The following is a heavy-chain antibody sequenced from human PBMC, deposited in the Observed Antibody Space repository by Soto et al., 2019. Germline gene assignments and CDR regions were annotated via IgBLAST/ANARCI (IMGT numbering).Heavy chain of an antibody. CDR1: GFPFTSYG. V-gene: IGHV1-18*01. CDR2: ISAYNGNT. Sequence: QVQLVQSGAEVKKPGASVKVSCKASGFPFTSYGFTWVRQARGQGLEWMGWISAYNGNTDYAQNIQGRGTMTTDAYTSPAYMGLRSLRRDATAEYYCARAGTKTVVRTRGGFDPWGQGTLVTVSS. D-gene: IGHD3-10*01. CDR3: ARAGTKTVVRTRGGFDP. J-gene: IGHJ5*02.